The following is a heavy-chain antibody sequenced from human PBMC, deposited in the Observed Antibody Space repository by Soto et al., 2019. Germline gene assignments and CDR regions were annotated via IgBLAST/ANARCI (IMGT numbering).Heavy chain of an antibody. J-gene: IGHJ5*02. CDR3: VRRNVSATGTDWLDP. CDR1: GYTFTSYG. CDR2: INAANGDT. D-gene: IGHD6-13*01. Sequence: ASVKVSCKASGYTFTSYGIHWVGQAPGQRREWMGWINAANGDTKYSPKFQGRVTITRDTSASTAYMELSSLRSEDTAVYYCVRRNVSATGTDWLDPGGQGTQVPVS. V-gene: IGHV1-3*01.